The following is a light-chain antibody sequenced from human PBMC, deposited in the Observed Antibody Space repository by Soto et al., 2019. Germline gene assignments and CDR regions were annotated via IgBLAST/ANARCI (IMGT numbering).Light chain of an antibody. CDR2: YXS. V-gene: IGKV1-6*01. J-gene: IGKJ5*01. CDR3: LQDYNDPST. Sequence: IQMTQSLSTLSASLGDRVTIAXRPRQGIRADLGWYQQKPGXAPKXXXYYXSSLQSGGPSRLSGSGSGTDFTLPISSLQPEYFANYYCLQDYNDPSTFGQGTRLEIK. CDR1: QGIRAD.